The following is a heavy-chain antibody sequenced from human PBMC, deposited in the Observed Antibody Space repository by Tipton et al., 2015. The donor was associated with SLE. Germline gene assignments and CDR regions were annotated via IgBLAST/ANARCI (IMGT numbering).Heavy chain of an antibody. J-gene: IGHJ6*03. Sequence: TLSLTCAVYGRSFIGSYWTWIRQPPGKGLEWIGYIYYSGSTNYNPSLKSRVTISVDTSKNQFSLKLSSVTAADTAVYYCARGGLGVSYYYYMDVWGKGTTVTVSS. V-gene: IGHV4-59*01. CDR3: ARGGLGVSYYYYMDV. CDR2: IYYSGST. D-gene: IGHD1-26*01. CDR1: GRSFIGSY.